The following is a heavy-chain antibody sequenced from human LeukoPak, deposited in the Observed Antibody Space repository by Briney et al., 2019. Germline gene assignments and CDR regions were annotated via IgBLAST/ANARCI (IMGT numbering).Heavy chain of an antibody. D-gene: IGHD6-6*01. CDR3: ARIPDSSSPSDY. CDR2: INPSGGST. Sequence: ASVKVSCKASGYTFTSYYMHWVRQAPGQGLEWMGIINPSGGSTSYAQKLQGRVTMTTDTSTSTAYMELRSLRSDDTAVYYCARIPDSSSPSDYWGQGTLVTVSS. V-gene: IGHV1-46*01. CDR1: GYTFTSYY. J-gene: IGHJ4*02.